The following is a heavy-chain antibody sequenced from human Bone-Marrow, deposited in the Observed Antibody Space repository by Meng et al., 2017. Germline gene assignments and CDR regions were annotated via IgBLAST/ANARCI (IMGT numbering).Heavy chain of an antibody. CDR2: ISYDGSNK. D-gene: IGHD3-10*01. Sequence: GESLKISCAASGFTFSSYAMHWVRQAPGKGLEWVAVISYDGSNKYYADSVKGRFTISRDNSKNSLYLQMNSLRAEDTAVYYCARARYYYGSGSYYVHYFDYWGQGTLVTVSS. CDR3: ARARYYYGSGSYYVHYFDY. CDR1: GFTFSSYA. V-gene: IGHV3-30*07. J-gene: IGHJ4*02.